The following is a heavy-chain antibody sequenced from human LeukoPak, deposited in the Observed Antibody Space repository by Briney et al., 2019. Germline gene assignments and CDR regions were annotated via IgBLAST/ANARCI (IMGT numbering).Heavy chain of an antibody. Sequence: GGSLRLSCAASGFIFSSYWMKWVRQAPGKGLEWVANINEGGSEKYYVDSVKGRFTTSRDNAKNSLYLQMNSLTAEDTAVYYCARDATRGGDFDYWGQGTLVTVSS. CDR2: INEGGSEK. CDR1: GFIFSSYW. J-gene: IGHJ4*02. D-gene: IGHD3-16*01. V-gene: IGHV3-7*01. CDR3: ARDATRGGDFDY.